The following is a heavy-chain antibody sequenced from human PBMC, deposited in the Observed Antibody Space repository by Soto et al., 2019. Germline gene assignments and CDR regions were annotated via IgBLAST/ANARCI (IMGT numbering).Heavy chain of an antibody. V-gene: IGHV3-48*02. J-gene: IGHJ6*02. CDR3: ARDWDIVILSVPIPNYNYGMDV. CDR1: GFTFSAYA. Sequence: PGGSLRLSCEGSGFTFSAYAMNWVRQAPGKGLEWVSYISSRSDTLYYADSVKGRFTISRDNDKNSVYLQVNNLRDEDTAVSYCARDWDIVILSVPIPNYNYGMDVWGQGTTVTVSS. D-gene: IGHD2-15*01. CDR2: ISSRSDTL.